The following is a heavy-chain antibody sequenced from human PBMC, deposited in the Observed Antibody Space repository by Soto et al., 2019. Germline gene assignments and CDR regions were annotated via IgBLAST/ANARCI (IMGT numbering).Heavy chain of an antibody. J-gene: IGHJ4*02. Sequence: ASVKVSCKASGGTFSSYAISWVRQAPGQGLEWMGGIIPIFGTANYAQKFQGRVTITADESTSTAYMELSSLRSEDTAVYYCARVKNREQWLSEYDYWGQGTLVTVSS. CDR2: IIPIFGTA. CDR1: GGTFSSYA. V-gene: IGHV1-69*13. D-gene: IGHD6-19*01. CDR3: ARVKNREQWLSEYDY.